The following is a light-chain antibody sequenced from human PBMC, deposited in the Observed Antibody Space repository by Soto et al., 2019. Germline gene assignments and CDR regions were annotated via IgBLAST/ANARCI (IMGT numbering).Light chain of an antibody. CDR1: QSISSW. Sequence: DIQMTQSPSTLSASVGDRVTITCRASQSISSWLAWYQQKPGKAPKLLIYDASSLESGVPSRFSGSGSGTEFTLTISILQPDDFATYYCQQYNSYSGGTFGQGTKVEIK. V-gene: IGKV1-5*01. J-gene: IGKJ1*01. CDR2: DAS. CDR3: QQYNSYSGGT.